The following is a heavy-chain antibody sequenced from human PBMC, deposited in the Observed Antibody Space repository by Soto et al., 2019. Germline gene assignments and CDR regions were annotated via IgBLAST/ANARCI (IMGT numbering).Heavy chain of an antibody. D-gene: IGHD2-21*02. J-gene: IGHJ4*02. Sequence: QVQLQESGPGLVKPSQTLSLTCTVSGGSISSGGYYWSWIRQHPGKGLEWIGYIYYSGSTYYNPSLKSRVTISVDTSKNQVSLKLSSVTAADTAVYYCARAVYCGGDCRRFDYWGQGTLVTVSS. CDR3: ARAVYCGGDCRRFDY. CDR1: GGSISSGGYY. V-gene: IGHV4-31*03. CDR2: IYYSGST.